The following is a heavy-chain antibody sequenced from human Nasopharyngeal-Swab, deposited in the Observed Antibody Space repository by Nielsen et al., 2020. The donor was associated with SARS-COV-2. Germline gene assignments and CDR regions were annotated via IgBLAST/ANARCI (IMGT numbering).Heavy chain of an antibody. CDR1: GGSISSYY. V-gene: IGHV4-59*13. D-gene: IGHD3-3*01. CDR2: IYYSGST. Sequence: SETLSLTCTVSGGSISSYYWSWIRQPPGKGLEWIGYIYYSGSTNYNPSLKSRVTISVDTSKNQFSLKLSSVTAADTAVYYCARGTTIFGVVITPFDYWGQGTLVTVFS. CDR3: ARGTTIFGVVITPFDY. J-gene: IGHJ4*02.